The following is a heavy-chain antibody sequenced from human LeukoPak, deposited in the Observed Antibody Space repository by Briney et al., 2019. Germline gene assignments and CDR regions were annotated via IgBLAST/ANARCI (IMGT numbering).Heavy chain of an antibody. J-gene: IGHJ4*02. D-gene: IGHD3-10*01. CDR2: IYYSGST. Sequence: SETLSLTCTVSGGSISSYYWSWIRQPPGKGLEWIGYIYYSGSTNYNPSLKSRVTISVDTSKNQFSLKLSSVTAADTAVYYCARRITMVRGVIRADYFDYWGQGTLVTVSS. V-gene: IGHV4-59*08. CDR1: GGSISSYY. CDR3: ARRITMVRGVIRADYFDY.